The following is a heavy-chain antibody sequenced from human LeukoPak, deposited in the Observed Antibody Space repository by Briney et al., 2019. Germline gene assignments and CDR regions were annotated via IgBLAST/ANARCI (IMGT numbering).Heavy chain of an antibody. V-gene: IGHV4-59*08. CDR3: ARHVGYGMYGDYEISWEYFQH. J-gene: IGHJ1*01. Sequence: SETLSLTCTVSGGSISSYYWSWIRQPPGKGLEWIGYIYYSGSTNYNPSLKSRVTISVDTSKNQFSLKLSSVTAADTAVYYCARHVGYGMYGDYEISWEYFQHWGQGTLVTVSS. D-gene: IGHD4-17*01. CDR1: GGSISSYY. CDR2: IYYSGST.